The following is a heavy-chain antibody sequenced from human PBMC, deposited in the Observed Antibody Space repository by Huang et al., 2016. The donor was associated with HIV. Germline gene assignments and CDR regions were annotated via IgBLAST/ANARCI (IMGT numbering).Heavy chain of an antibody. CDR3: ARDPRIQSWLNYFDS. CDR1: GFSISSYW. J-gene: IGHJ4*02. V-gene: IGHV3-74*01. D-gene: IGHD3-22*01. Sequence: EVQLVESGGGLVQPGGSLRLSCAASGFSISSYWMHWVRQAPGKGLVWVKRINSDGSSTSYADYVKGRFIISRDNAKNTLYLQMNSLRAEDTALYYCARDPRIQSWLNYFDSWGQGTLVSVSS. CDR2: INSDGSST.